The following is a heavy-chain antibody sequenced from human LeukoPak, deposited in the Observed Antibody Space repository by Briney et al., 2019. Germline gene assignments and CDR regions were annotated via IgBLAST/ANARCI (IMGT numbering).Heavy chain of an antibody. CDR1: GFTFDDYA. J-gene: IGHJ6*02. CDR2: ISWNSGSI. CDR3: AKDIGCSGGSCLGMDV. D-gene: IGHD2-15*01. Sequence: PGGSLRLSCAASGFTFDDYAMHWVRQAPGKGLEWVSGISWNSGSIGYADSVKGRFTISRDNAKNSLYLQMNSLRAEDTALYYCAKDIGCSGGSCLGMDVWGQGTTVTVSS. V-gene: IGHV3-9*01.